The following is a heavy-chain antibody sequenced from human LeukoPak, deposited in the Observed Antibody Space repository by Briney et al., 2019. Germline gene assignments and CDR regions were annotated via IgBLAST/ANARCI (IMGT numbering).Heavy chain of an antibody. CDR3: ARDSYYYDSSADYGDDAFDI. CDR2: IYSGGTT. V-gene: IGHV3-53*01. Sequence: PGGSLRLSCAASGFSVSSNYMSWVRQAPGKGLEWVSLIYSGGTTYYADSVKGRFTISRDNAKNSLYLQMNSLRAEDTALYYCARDSYYYDSSADYGDDAFDIWGQGTMVTVSS. J-gene: IGHJ3*02. D-gene: IGHD3-22*01. CDR1: GFSVSSNY.